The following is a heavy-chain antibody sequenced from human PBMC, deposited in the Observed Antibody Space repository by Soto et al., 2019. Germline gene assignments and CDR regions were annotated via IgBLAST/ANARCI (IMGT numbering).Heavy chain of an antibody. CDR3: ARGVTMVRGVIYSYYYYYGMDV. V-gene: IGHV4-31*03. Sequence: PSETLSLTCTVPGGSISSGGYYWSWIRQHPGKGLEWIGYIYYSGSTYYNPSLKSRVTISVDTSKNQFSLKLSSVTAADTAVYYCARGVTMVRGVIYSYYYYYGMDVWGQGTTVTVSS. D-gene: IGHD3-10*01. CDR2: IYYSGST. CDR1: GGSISSGGYY. J-gene: IGHJ6*02.